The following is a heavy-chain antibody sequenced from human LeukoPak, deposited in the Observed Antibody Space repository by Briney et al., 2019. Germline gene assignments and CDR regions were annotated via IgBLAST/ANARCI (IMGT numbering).Heavy chain of an antibody. Sequence: PSETLSLTCSVSGYSIRSGYSWGWIRQPPGKGVEWIGSISHSGNTYYNPSLKSRVTISLDTSKNQFSLKLNSMTAADTAVYFCARSMISMLKVNWFDPWGQGTLVTVSS. V-gene: IGHV4-38-2*01. CDR3: ARSMISMLKVNWFDP. J-gene: IGHJ5*02. D-gene: IGHD3-16*01. CDR1: GYSIRSGYS. CDR2: ISHSGNT.